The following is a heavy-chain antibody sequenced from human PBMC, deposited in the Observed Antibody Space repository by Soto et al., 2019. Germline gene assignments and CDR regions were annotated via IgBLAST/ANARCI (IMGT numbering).Heavy chain of an antibody. CDR1: GGSISSSNW. D-gene: IGHD6-13*01. V-gene: IGHV4-4*02. Sequence: KPSETLSLTCAVSGGSISSSNWWSWVRQPPGKGLEWIGEIYHSGSTNYNPSLKSRVTISVDKSKNQFSLKLSSVTAADTAVYYCAREVSSSWYGGWFDPWGQGTLVTVSS. CDR3: AREVSSSWYGGWFDP. CDR2: IYHSGST. J-gene: IGHJ5*02.